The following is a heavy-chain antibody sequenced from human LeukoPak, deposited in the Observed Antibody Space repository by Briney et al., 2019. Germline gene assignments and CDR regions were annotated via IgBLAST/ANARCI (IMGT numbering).Heavy chain of an antibody. J-gene: IGHJ4*02. CDR1: GFTFSTYS. CDR2: IGGSSTSI. Sequence: GGSLRLSCAASGFTFSTYSMNWVRQAPGKGLEWVSSIGGSSTSIYYADSVKGRFTISRDNAKSSLYLQMNSLRAEDTAVYYCSREGQIASPFDYWGQGTLVTVSS. CDR3: SREGQIASPFDY. V-gene: IGHV3-21*01.